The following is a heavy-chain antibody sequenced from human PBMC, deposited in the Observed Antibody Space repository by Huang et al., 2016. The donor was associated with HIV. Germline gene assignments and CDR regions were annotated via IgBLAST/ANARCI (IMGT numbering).Heavy chain of an antibody. CDR2: IYYSVST. CDR3: ARHFSYYDSSGYTPWDAFDI. V-gene: IGHV4-39*01. D-gene: IGHD3-22*01. CDR1: GGSITSSSYY. J-gene: IGHJ3*02. Sequence: QLQLQGSGPGLVKPSETLSLTCTVSGGSITSSSYYWGWIRQPPGKGLEWVGSIYYSVSTDYYPVLKIRFTVAADTSTNQFSLRLSSVTAADTAVYYCARHFSYYDSSGYTPWDAFDIWGQGTMVTVSS.